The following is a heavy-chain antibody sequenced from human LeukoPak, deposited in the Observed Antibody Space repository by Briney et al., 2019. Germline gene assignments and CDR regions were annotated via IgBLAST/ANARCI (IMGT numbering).Heavy chain of an antibody. CDR3: ARARAVYYYDSSGYLDY. V-gene: IGHV4-61*02. CDR2: IYTSGST. D-gene: IGHD3-22*01. J-gene: IGHJ4*02. Sequence: SETLSLTCTVSGGSISSGSYYWSWIRQPAGKGLEWIGRIYTSGSTNYNPSLKSRVTISVDTSKNQFSLKLSSVTAADTAVYYCARARAVYYYDSSGYLDYWGQGTLVTVSS. CDR1: GGSISSGSYY.